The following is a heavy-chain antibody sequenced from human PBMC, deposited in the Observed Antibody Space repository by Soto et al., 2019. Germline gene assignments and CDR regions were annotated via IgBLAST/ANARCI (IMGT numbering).Heavy chain of an antibody. V-gene: IGHV1-18*01. CDR1: GYTFTSYG. CDR2: ISAYNGNT. Sequence: ASVKVSCKASGYTFTSYGISWVRQAPGQGLEWMGWISAYNGNTNYAQKLQGRVTMTTDTSTSTAYMELRSLRFDDTAVYYCGSSGYDFVVARKLDYWGQGTLVTVSS. D-gene: IGHD5-12*01. CDR3: GSSGYDFVVARKLDY. J-gene: IGHJ4*02.